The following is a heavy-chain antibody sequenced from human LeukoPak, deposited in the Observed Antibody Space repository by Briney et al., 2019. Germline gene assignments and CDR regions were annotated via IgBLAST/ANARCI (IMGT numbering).Heavy chain of an antibody. CDR3: AKDLQRTGVLLWFGEPRN. CDR1: GFTFTNAW. Sequence: PGGSLRLSCAASGFTFTNAWMSWVRQAPGKGLEWVGRIKSKTDGGTTDYAAPVTGKFTISRDDSKNTLYLQMNSLTTEDTAVYYCAKDLQRTGVLLWFGEPRNWGQGTLVTVSS. J-gene: IGHJ4*02. CDR2: IKSKTDGGTT. V-gene: IGHV3-15*01. D-gene: IGHD3-10*01.